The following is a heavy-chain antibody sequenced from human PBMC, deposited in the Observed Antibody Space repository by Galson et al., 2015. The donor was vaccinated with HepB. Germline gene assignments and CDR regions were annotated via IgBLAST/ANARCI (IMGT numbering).Heavy chain of an antibody. CDR3: ARDTDFGSGSKFYYYCMDV. CDR2: ISAYNGNT. CDR1: GYTFTSLG. Sequence: SVKVSCKASGYTFTSLGISWVRQAPGQGLEWMGWISAYNGNTNYAQKFQGRVTVTTDTSTSTAYMELRSLRSDDTAVYYCARDTDFGSGSKFYYYCMDVWGKGTTVTVSS. V-gene: IGHV1-18*01. J-gene: IGHJ6*03. D-gene: IGHD3-10*01.